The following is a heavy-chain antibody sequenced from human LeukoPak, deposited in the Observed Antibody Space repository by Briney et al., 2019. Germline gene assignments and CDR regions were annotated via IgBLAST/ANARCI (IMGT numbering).Heavy chain of an antibody. J-gene: IGHJ4*02. V-gene: IGHV4-4*07. CDR1: GGSIRSHF. D-gene: IGHD3-16*01. Sequence: PSETLSLTCTVSGGSIRSHFWSWIRQPAGKGLEWIGRFYSSIHTNETTNYNPSLKSRVTMSVDTSKNQFSLKLSSVTAADTAVYYCARGVRGGDYWGQGTLVTVSS. CDR3: ARGVRGGDY. CDR2: FYSSIHTNETT.